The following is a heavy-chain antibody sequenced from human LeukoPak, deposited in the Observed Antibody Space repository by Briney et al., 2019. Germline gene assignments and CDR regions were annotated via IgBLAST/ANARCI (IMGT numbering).Heavy chain of an antibody. J-gene: IGHJ4*02. CDR2: INHSGST. CDR1: GGSFSGYY. Sequence: SETLSLTCAVYGGSFSGYYWSWIRQPPGKGLEWIGEINHSGSTNYNPSLKSRVTISVDTSKNQFSLKLSSVTAADTAVYYCARADGVVPAAKDWGQGTLVTVSS. V-gene: IGHV4-34*01. D-gene: IGHD2-2*01. CDR3: ARADGVVPAAKD.